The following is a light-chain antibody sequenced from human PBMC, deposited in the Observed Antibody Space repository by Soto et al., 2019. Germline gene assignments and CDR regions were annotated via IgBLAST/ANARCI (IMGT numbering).Light chain of an antibody. CDR2: DVS. Sequence: QSALTQPASVSGSPGQSITISCSGGSSDVGSYNHVAWYQQHPGKPPKLMIYDVSNRPSGASNRFSGSKSGNTASLTISGLQAEDEADYYCSSYTSSSTLVLFGGGTKLTVL. CDR3: SSYTSSSTLVL. J-gene: IGLJ2*01. CDR1: SSDVGSYNH. V-gene: IGLV2-14*03.